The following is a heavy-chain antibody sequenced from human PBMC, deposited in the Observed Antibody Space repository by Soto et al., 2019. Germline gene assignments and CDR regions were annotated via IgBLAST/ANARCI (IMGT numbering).Heavy chain of an antibody. D-gene: IGHD3-22*01. V-gene: IGHV3-30*18. CDR1: GFTFSTYG. CDR2: ISSDGKSE. J-gene: IGHJ4*02. CDR3: AKTITTYSGDSRGRGALVDY. Sequence: PLGGSLRLSCAASGFTFSTYGMHWVRQPPGKGLEWVAVISSDGKSEHYADPVKGRFSISRDNSKNTLSLQMNSLRVEDTAVYYCAKTITTYSGDSRGRGALVDYWGQGTLVTVSS.